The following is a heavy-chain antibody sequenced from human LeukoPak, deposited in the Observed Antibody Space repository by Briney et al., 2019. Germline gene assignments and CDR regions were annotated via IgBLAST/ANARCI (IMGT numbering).Heavy chain of an antibody. V-gene: IGHV3-30*04. CDR2: ISYDESNK. J-gene: IGHJ4*02. CDR3: ARALIDY. CDR1: GFTFSSYA. Sequence: PGRSLRLSCAASGFTFSSYAMHWVRQAPGKGLEGVAVISYDESNKYYADSVKGRFTISRDNSKNTLYLQMNSLRAEDTAVYYCARALIDYWGQGTLVTVSS.